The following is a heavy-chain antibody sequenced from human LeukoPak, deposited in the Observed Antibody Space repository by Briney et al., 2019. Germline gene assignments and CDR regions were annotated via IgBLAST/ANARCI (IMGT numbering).Heavy chain of an antibody. CDR1: GFTFSNYA. V-gene: IGHV3-21*01. J-gene: IGHJ4*02. CDR2: ISSSSSYI. D-gene: IGHD1-26*01. Sequence: GGSLRLSCAASGFTFSNYAMNWVRQAPGKGLEWVSSISSSSSYIYYADSVKGRFTISRDNAKNSLYLQMNSLRAEDTAVYYCARDAAWSGSYSDYWGQGTLVTVSS. CDR3: ARDAAWSGSYSDY.